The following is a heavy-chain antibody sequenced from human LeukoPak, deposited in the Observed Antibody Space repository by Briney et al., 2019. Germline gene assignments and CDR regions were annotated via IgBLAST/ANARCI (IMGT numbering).Heavy chain of an antibody. Sequence: GGSLRLSCAASGFTFSSYGMHWVRQAPGKGLGWVAVISYDGSNKYYADSVKGRFTISRDNSKNTLYLQMNSLRAEDTAVYYCAKVPPVAGTDYWGQGTLVTVSS. CDR2: ISYDGSNK. D-gene: IGHD6-19*01. CDR3: AKVPPVAGTDY. J-gene: IGHJ4*02. V-gene: IGHV3-30*18. CDR1: GFTFSSYG.